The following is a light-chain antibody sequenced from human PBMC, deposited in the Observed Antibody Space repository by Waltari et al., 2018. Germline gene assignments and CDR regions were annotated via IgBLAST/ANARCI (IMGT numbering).Light chain of an antibody. Sequence: IVLTQSPGTLSLSPGERAPLSCRASQSFSSSYLAWYQQKLGQAPRLLIYGASSRATGIPDRFSGTGSGTDFTLTISRLEPEDFAVYYCQQYGSSLVTFGGGTKVEIK. CDR2: GAS. V-gene: IGKV3-20*01. CDR1: QSFSSSY. J-gene: IGKJ4*01. CDR3: QQYGSSLVT.